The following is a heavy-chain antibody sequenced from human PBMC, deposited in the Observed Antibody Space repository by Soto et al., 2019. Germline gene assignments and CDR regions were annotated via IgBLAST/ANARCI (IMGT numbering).Heavy chain of an antibody. CDR2: ISAYNGNT. Sequence: ASVQVSCKASGYTFTSYGISWGRQAPGQGLEWMGWISAYNGNTNYAQKLQGRVTMTTDTSTSTAYMELRSLRSDDTAVYYCARVGATDFWSGYYTYNWFDPWGQGNLVTVSS. CDR1: GYTFTSYG. CDR3: ARVGATDFWSGYYTYNWFDP. V-gene: IGHV1-18*01. J-gene: IGHJ5*02. D-gene: IGHD3-3*01.